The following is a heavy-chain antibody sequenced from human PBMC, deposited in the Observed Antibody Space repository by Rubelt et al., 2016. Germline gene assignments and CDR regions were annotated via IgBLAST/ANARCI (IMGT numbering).Heavy chain of an antibody. D-gene: IGHD2-8*01. J-gene: IGHJ4*02. V-gene: IGHV3-64*02. Sequence: RSLRLSCAVSGFSFSSYAMHWVRQAPGKGLEYVSGISSNGGSTYHADSVKGRLTISRDNSKNTLYLQMGSLRAEDMAVYYCAREYCTNGVCYFYFDYWGQGTLVTVSS. CDR1: GFSFSSYA. CDR3: AREYCTNGVCYFYFDY. CDR2: ISSNGGST.